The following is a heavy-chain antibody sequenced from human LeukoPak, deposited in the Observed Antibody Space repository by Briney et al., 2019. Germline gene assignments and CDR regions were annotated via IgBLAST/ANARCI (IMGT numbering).Heavy chain of an antibody. CDR2: IIPILGIA. V-gene: IGHV1-69*02. D-gene: IGHD6-6*01. J-gene: IGHJ3*02. Sequence: SVKVSCKASGGTLSSYTISWVRQAPGQGLEWMGRIIPILGIANYAQKFQGRVTITADKSTSTAYMELSSLRSEDTAVYYCARADPARAFDIWGQGTMVTVSS. CDR3: ARADPARAFDI. CDR1: GGTLSSYT.